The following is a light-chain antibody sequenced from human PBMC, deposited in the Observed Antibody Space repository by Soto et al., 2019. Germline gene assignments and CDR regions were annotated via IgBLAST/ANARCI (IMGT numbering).Light chain of an antibody. J-gene: IGKJ5*01. CDR1: QSISSY. CDR3: QQRSNWPLT. Sequence: EIVMTQSPATLSVSPGERATLSCRASQSISSYLAWYQQKPGQAPRLLIYDASTRATGIPARFSGSGSGTDFTLTISSLEPEDFAVYYCQQRSNWPLTFGQGTRLEIK. V-gene: IGKV3-11*01. CDR2: DAS.